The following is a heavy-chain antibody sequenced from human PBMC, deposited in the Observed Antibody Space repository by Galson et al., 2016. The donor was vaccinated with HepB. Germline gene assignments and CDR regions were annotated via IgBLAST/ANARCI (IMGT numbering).Heavy chain of an antibody. CDR1: GYTFTTYG. Sequence: SVKVSCKASGYTFTTYGVSWVRQAPEQGLEWVGWVSPYDGDTNYAQKLQGRVTMTTDTSTSTAYMELRSLTSDDTAMYYCARDRGYGSDTFDFWGQGTMVTVSS. CDR2: VSPYDGDT. V-gene: IGHV1-18*01. D-gene: IGHD5-18*01. CDR3: ARDRGYGSDTFDF. J-gene: IGHJ3*01.